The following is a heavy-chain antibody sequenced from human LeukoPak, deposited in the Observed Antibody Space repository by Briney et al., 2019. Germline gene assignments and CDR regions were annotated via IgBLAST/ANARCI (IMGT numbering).Heavy chain of an antibody. CDR3: AKGRRFLSLTLVRGGPDY. CDR1: GGSISSSSYY. CDR2: IYYSGST. J-gene: IGHJ4*02. Sequence: SETLSLTCTVSGGSISSSSYYWGWIRQPPGKGLEWIGSIYYSGSTYYNPSLKSRVTISVDTSKNQFSLRLSSVTAADTAVYYCAKGRRFLSLTLVRGGPDYWGQGTLVTVSS. D-gene: IGHD3-10*01. V-gene: IGHV4-39*01.